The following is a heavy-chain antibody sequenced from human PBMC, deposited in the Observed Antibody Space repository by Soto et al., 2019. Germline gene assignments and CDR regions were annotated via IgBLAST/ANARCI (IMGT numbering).Heavy chain of an antibody. CDR3: AKDGPEKYFDWLLAFVDY. V-gene: IGHV3-23*01. CDR2: ISGSGGST. CDR1: GFTFSSYA. D-gene: IGHD3-9*01. Sequence: GGCLRLSCAASGFTFSSYAMSWVRQAPGKGLEWVSAISGSGGSTYYADSVKGRFTISRDNSKNTLYLQMNSLRAEDTAVYYCAKDGPEKYFDWLLAFVDYWGQGTLVTVSS. J-gene: IGHJ4*02.